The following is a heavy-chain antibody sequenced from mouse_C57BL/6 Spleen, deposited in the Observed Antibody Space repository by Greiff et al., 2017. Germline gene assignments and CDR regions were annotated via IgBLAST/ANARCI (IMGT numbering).Heavy chain of an antibody. J-gene: IGHJ2*01. V-gene: IGHV1-5*01. CDR1: GYTFTSYW. D-gene: IGHD1-1*01. CDR3: TIITTVVAHYFDY. Sequence: EVQLQQSGTVLARPGASVKMSCKTSGYTFTSYWMHWVKQRPGQGLEWIGAIYPGNSDTSYNQKFKGKAKLTAVTSASTAYMELSSLTNEDSAVYYCTIITTVVAHYFDYWGQGTTLTVSS. CDR2: IYPGNSDT.